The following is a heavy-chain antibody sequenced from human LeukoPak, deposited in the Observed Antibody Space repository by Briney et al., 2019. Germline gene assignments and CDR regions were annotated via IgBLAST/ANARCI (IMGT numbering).Heavy chain of an antibody. CDR2: IKEDGSAK. CDR3: TRWTIAAAVDFDY. CDR1: GFIFSSYW. J-gene: IGHJ4*02. Sequence: ARSLRLSCAASGFIFSSYWMNWVRQAPGKGLEWVANIKEDGSAKYYVDSVKGRFTISRDNAKNSLYLQMNSLKTEDTAVYYCTRWTIAAAVDFDYWGQGTLVTVSS. D-gene: IGHD6-13*01. V-gene: IGHV3-7*05.